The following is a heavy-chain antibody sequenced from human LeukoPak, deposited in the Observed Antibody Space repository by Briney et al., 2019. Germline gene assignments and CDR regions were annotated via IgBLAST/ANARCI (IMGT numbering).Heavy chain of an antibody. D-gene: IGHD6-6*01. CDR2: ISSSSSYI. CDR3: AREMSIAARPLWDWFDP. J-gene: IGHJ5*02. CDR1: GFTFSSYS. V-gene: IGHV3-21*01. Sequence: PGGSLRLSCAASGFTFSSYSMNWVRQAPGKGLEWVSSISSSSSYIYYADSVKGRFTISRDNAKNSLYLQMNSLRAEDTAVYYCAREMSIAARPLWDWFDPWGQGTLVTVSS.